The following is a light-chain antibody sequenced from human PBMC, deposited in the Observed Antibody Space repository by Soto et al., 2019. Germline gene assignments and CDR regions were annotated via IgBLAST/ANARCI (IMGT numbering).Light chain of an antibody. Sequence: QSVLTQPPSASGTPGQRVTISCSGGNSNIGNRPVHWFQQLPGTAPKLLIYKDLQRPSGVPDRFSGSKSGTSASLAISGLRSDEEADYYGLTWDDSRRGWVCGGGTKVTVL. CDR3: LTWDDSRRGWV. J-gene: IGLJ3*02. CDR2: KDL. CDR1: NSNIGNRP. V-gene: IGLV1-47*01.